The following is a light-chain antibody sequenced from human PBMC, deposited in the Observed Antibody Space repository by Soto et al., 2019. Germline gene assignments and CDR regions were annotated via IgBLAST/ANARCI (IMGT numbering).Light chain of an antibody. V-gene: IGKV1-5*01. CDR1: QSITTW. Sequence: DIQMTQSPSTLSASVGDRVTITCRASQSITTWLAWYQQRPGKAPKLLIYDVSSLQSGVPSRFSGSGSATEFTLTISSLQPDDFATYYCQQYNTRTFGQGTRWIS. CDR2: DVS. J-gene: IGKJ1*01. CDR3: QQYNTRT.